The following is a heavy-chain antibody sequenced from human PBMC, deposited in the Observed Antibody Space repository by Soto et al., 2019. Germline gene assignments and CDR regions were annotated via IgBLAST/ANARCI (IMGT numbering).Heavy chain of an antibody. J-gene: IGHJ4*02. CDR2: IYWDDDK. D-gene: IGHD6-13*01. Sequence: GLDLEWLALIYWDDDKRYSPSLKSRLTITKDTSKNQVVLTMTNMDPVDTATYYCAHTGYLRRIDYWGQGTLVTVSS. V-gene: IGHV2-5*02. CDR3: AHTGYLRRIDY.